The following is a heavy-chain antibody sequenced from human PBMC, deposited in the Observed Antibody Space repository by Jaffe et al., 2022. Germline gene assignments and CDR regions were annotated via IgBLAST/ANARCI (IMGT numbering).Heavy chain of an antibody. CDR1: GYSISSGYY. CDR3: ARHTTHNFREWLFENWFDP. V-gene: IGHV4-38-2*01. D-gene: IGHD3-3*01. J-gene: IGHJ5*02. CDR2: IYHSGST. Sequence: QVQLQESGPGLVKPSETLSLTCAVSGYSISSGYYWGWIRQPPGKGLEWIGSIYHSGSTYYNPSLKSRVTISVDTSKNQFSLKLSSVTAADTAVYYCARHTTHNFREWLFENWFDPWGQGTLVTVSS.